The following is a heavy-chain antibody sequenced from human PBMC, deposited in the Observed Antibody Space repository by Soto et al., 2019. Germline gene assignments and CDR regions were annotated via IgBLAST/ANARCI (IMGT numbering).Heavy chain of an antibody. J-gene: IGHJ6*02. Sequence: EVQLVESGGGLVQPGGSLRLSCAASGFTFSSYWMHWVRQAPGKGLVWVSRTNEDGSTINYADSVKGRFTISRDNAKNTLYLEMNSLRPEDTAVYYCARSWSGSTSGRVDVWGQGTTVTVSS. CDR3: ARSWSGSTSGRVDV. V-gene: IGHV3-74*01. D-gene: IGHD3-3*01. CDR2: TNEDGSTI. CDR1: GFTFSSYW.